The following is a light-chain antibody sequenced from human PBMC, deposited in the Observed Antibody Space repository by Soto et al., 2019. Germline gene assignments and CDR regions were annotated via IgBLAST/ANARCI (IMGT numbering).Light chain of an antibody. CDR1: QTIDNNY. CDR3: QQYARSPIT. V-gene: IGKV3-20*01. J-gene: IGKJ5*01. Sequence: EIVLTQSPVTLALSPGERATLSCRASQTIDNNYLGWFQEKHGQAPRLLIYGASSRATGIPDRFSGSGSGTDFSLTISRLEPEDSAVYYCQQYARSPITFGQGTRLEI. CDR2: GAS.